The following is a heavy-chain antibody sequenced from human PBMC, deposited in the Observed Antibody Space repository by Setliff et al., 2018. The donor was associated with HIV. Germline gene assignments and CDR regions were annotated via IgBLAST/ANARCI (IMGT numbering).Heavy chain of an antibody. CDR1: GGSIRSGNW. J-gene: IGHJ3*02. D-gene: IGHD3-22*01. V-gene: IGHV4-4*02. CDR2: IYHSGST. Sequence: PSETLSLTCAVSGGSIRSGNWWTWVRQSPGKGLEWIGEIYHSGSTNYSPSLKSRVTISLDKSKNQFSLKLSSVTAADTAVYYCARPYYDSSDYSWVDAFDIWGQGTRGTVS. CDR3: ARPYYDSSDYSWVDAFDI.